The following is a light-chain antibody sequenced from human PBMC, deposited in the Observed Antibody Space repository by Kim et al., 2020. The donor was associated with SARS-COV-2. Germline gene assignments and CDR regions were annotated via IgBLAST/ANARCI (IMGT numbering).Light chain of an antibody. Sequence: PRERATLSCRDSQSVSSSYLAWYQQKPGQAPRLLIYGASSRATGIPDRFSGSGSGTDFTLTISRLEPEEWAVYYCQQYGSSPRKFGQGTKVEIK. CDR2: GAS. V-gene: IGKV3-20*01. CDR3: QQYGSSPRK. J-gene: IGKJ1*01. CDR1: QSVSSSY.